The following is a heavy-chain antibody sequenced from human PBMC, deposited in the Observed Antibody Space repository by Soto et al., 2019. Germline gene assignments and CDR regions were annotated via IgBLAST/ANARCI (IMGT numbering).Heavy chain of an antibody. D-gene: IGHD6-6*01. CDR2: INPNSGGT. J-gene: IGHJ6*02. V-gene: IGHV1-2*04. CDR1: GYTFTGYY. CDR3: ARDPKMIAAPPYYYYGMDV. Sequence: QVQLVQSGAEVKKPGASVKVSCKASGYTFTGYYMHWVRQAPGQGLEWMGWINPNSGGTNYAQKFQGWVNMTRDTSISTAYMELSRLRSDDTAVYYCARDPKMIAAPPYYYYGMDVGGQGTTVTVSS.